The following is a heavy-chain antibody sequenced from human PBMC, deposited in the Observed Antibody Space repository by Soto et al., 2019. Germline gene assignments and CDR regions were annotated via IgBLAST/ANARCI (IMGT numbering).Heavy chain of an antibody. CDR2: ISYDGSNK. Sequence: QVQLVESGGGVVQPGRSLRLSCAASGFTFSSYAMHWVRQAPGKGLEWVAVISYDGSNKYYADSVKGRFTISRDNSKNTLYLQMNSLRAEDTAVYYCARGDRAYRIDYWGQGTLVTVSS. J-gene: IGHJ4*02. V-gene: IGHV3-30-3*01. CDR1: GFTFSSYA. CDR3: ARGDRAYRIDY. D-gene: IGHD4-4*01.